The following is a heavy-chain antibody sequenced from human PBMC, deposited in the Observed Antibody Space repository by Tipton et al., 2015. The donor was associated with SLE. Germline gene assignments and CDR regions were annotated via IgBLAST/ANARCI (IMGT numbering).Heavy chain of an antibody. J-gene: IGHJ4*02. Sequence: LRLSCTVSGGSISSSSYYWGWIRQPPGKGLEWIGSIYYSGSTYYNPSLKSRVTISVDTSKNQFSLKLSSVTAADTAVYYCARVPSVVVPAALFDYWGQGPLVTVSS. CDR1: GGSISSSSYY. V-gene: IGHV4-39*07. D-gene: IGHD2-2*01. CDR2: IYYSGST. CDR3: ARVPSVVVPAALFDY.